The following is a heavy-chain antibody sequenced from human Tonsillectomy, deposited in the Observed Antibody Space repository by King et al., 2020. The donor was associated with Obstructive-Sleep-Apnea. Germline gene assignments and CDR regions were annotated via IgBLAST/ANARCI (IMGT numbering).Heavy chain of an antibody. CDR1: GFTFSSYG. Sequence: VQLVESGGGLAQPGGSLRLSCAASGFTFSSYGMNWVRQAPGKGLEWISYISSSSSNIYYADSVKGRFTISRDNAKNSLYLQMNSLRADDTAVYYCAQWELLDYWGQGTLVTVSS. CDR2: ISSSSSNI. D-gene: IGHD1-26*01. V-gene: IGHV3-48*04. CDR3: AQWELLDY. J-gene: IGHJ4*02.